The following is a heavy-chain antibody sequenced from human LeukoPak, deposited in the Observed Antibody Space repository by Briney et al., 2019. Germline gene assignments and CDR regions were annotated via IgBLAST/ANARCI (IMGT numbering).Heavy chain of an antibody. D-gene: IGHD3-9*01. CDR2: IFYSGST. Sequence: SETLSLTCTVSGGSISSYYWSWIRQPPGKGLEWIGYIFYSGSTNYNPSLKSRVTISVDTSKNQFSLKLTSVTAADTGVYYCAAAPHLTGYYMWGQGALVTVSS. J-gene: IGHJ4*02. V-gene: IGHV4-59*01. CDR3: AAAPHLTGYYM. CDR1: GGSISSYY.